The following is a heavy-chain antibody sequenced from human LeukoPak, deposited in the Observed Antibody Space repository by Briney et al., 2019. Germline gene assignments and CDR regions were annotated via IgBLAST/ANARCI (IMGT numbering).Heavy chain of an antibody. J-gene: IGHJ4*01. CDR1: GGSLSSSSYH. Sequence: SETLSLTCTVSGGSLSSSSYHWGWIRQPPGKGLEWIGSIYYSGSTYYNPSLKSRISISIDTSKNQFSLKLRSVTAADTALYYCASSIPAAGKNDYWGQGTLVTVSS. D-gene: IGHD6-13*01. V-gene: IGHV4-39*01. CDR2: IYYSGST. CDR3: ASSIPAAGKNDY.